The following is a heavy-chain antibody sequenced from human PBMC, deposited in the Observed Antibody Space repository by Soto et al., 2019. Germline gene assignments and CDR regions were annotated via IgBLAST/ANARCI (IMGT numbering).Heavy chain of an antibody. CDR3: ASRLAVAGQYSDYGMDV. CDR1: GYTFTSYD. D-gene: IGHD6-19*01. J-gene: IGHJ6*02. Sequence: QVQLVQSGAEVKKPGASVKVSCKASGYTFTSYDINWVRQATGQGLEWMGWMNPNSGNTGYAQKFQGRVTMTRNTSIRTAYMELSSLRSEDTDVYYCASRLAVAGQYSDYGMDVWGQGTTVTVSS. V-gene: IGHV1-8*01. CDR2: MNPNSGNT.